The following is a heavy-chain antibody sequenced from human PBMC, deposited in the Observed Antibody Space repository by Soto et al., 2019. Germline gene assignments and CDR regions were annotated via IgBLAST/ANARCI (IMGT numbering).Heavy chain of an antibody. J-gene: IGHJ4*02. CDR1: GYSITSYC. CDR3: TRGGAATGTFDY. V-gene: IGHV5-51*01. Sequence: PGESLKISCKASGYSITSYCIAWVRQMPGQGLEWMGSIYTDDADTRYGPFFQGKVNISADKSMRTAYVQGRSLEVSDCVMDSCTRGGAATGTFDYWGQGTLVTVSS. CDR2: IYTDDADT. D-gene: IGHD1-7*01.